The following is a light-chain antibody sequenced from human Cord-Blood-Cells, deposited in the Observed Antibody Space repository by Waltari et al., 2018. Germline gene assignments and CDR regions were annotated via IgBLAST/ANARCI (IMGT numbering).Light chain of an antibody. Sequence: EIVLTQSPATLSLSPGERATLSCRASQCVSSYLAWYQQKPGQAPRLLIYDASTRDTRIPARFSGSGSGTDFDLTISSLEAEDFAFYYCQQRSNWPITFGQGTRLEIK. CDR3: QQRSNWPIT. CDR2: DAS. J-gene: IGKJ5*01. CDR1: QCVSSY. V-gene: IGKV3-11*01.